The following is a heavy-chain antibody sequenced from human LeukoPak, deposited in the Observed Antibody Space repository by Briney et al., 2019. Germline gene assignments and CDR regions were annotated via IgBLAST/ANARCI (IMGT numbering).Heavy chain of an antibody. CDR1: GFTFSSYG. J-gene: IGHJ4*02. CDR3: AQNYYDSSGFDY. V-gene: IGHV3-30*18. Sequence: GGSLRLPCAASGFTFSSYGMHWVRQAPGKGLEWVAVISYDGSNKYYADSVKGRFTISRDNSKNTLYLQMNSLRAEDTAVYYCAQNYYDSSGFDYWGQGTLVTVSS. D-gene: IGHD3-22*01. CDR2: ISYDGSNK.